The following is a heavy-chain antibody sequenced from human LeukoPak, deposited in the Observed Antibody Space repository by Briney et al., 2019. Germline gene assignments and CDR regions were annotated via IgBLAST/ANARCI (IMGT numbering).Heavy chain of an antibody. CDR3: AKGSGGSCYDY. J-gene: IGHJ4*02. CDR1: GGSVSSGSYY. D-gene: IGHD2-15*01. CDR2: ISYSGST. Sequence: SETLSLTCTVSGGSVSSGSYYWSWIRQPPGKGLEWIGYISYSGSTNYNPSLKSRATISVDTSKNQFSLKLSSLTAADTAVCYCAKGSGGSCYDYWGQGTLVTVSS. V-gene: IGHV4-61*01.